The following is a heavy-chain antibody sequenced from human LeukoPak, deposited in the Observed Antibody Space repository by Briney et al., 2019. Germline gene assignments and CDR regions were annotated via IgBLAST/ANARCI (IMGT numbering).Heavy chain of an antibody. J-gene: IGHJ3*02. CDR3: GRVSSPWSPRGAFDI. CDR2: TYCKSKWYN. Sequence: SQTLSLTCAISGDSVSSNSATWNWIRQSPSRGLEWLGRTYCKSKWYNDYAVSVKSRITINSDTSKNQFSLQLNSVTPEDTAVYYCGRVSSPWSPRGAFDIWGQGTMVTVSS. D-gene: IGHD1-26*01. V-gene: IGHV6-1*01. CDR1: GDSVSSNSAT.